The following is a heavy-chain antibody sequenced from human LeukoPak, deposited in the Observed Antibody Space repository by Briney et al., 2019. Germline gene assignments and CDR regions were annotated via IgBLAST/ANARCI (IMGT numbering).Heavy chain of an antibody. CDR2: ISAYNGKT. Sequence: ASVKVSCKASGFSFSSYGFSWVRQAPGQGLEWMGWISAYNGKTNYAQKLQGRVTMTTDTSTTTVYMDLRSLRSDDTAVYFCARGGALTSFDSWGQGTLITVPS. D-gene: IGHD1-26*01. V-gene: IGHV1-18*01. CDR3: ARGGALTSFDS. J-gene: IGHJ4*02. CDR1: GFSFSSYG.